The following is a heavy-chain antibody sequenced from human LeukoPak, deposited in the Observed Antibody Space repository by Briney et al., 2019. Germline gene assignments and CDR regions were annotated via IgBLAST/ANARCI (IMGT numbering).Heavy chain of an antibody. V-gene: IGHV4-4*07. CDR3: ARGYGSGSNWFDP. CDR1: GGSISTYY. D-gene: IGHD3-10*01. J-gene: IGHJ5*02. CDR2: IYSSGST. Sequence: KTSETLSLTCTVSGGSISTYYWSWIRQPAGKDLEWIGHIYSSGSTNYNPSLKSRVTMSVDTSKSQLSLKWNSVTAADTAVYYCARGYGSGSNWFDPWGPGTLVIVSS.